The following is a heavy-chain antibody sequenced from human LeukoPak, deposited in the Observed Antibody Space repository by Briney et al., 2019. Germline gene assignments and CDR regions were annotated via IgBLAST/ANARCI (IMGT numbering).Heavy chain of an antibody. CDR1: GFTFSSYW. CDR3: ASGFAFDRSSTSSAYFDY. D-gene: IGHD2-2*01. V-gene: IGHV3-7*01. CDR2: IKQDGSEK. J-gene: IGHJ4*02. Sequence: PGGSLRLSCAASGFTFSSYWMSWVRQAPGKGLEWVANIKQDGSEKYYVDSVKGRFTISRDNAKNSLYLQMNSLRAEDTAVYYCASGFAFDRSSTSSAYFDYWGQGTLVTVSS.